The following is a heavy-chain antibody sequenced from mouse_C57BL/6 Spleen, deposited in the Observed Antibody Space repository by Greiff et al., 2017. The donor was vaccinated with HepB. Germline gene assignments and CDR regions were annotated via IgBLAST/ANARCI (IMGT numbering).Heavy chain of an antibody. CDR3: ARAYGSSPFFDY. D-gene: IGHD1-1*01. J-gene: IGHJ2*01. CDR2: IDPSDSYT. CDR1: GYTFTSYW. Sequence: QVQLQQSGAELVMPGASVKLSCKASGYTFTSYWMHWVKQRPGQGLEWIGEIDPSDSYTNYNQKFKGKSTLTVDKSSSTAYMQLSSLTSEDSAVYYCARAYGSSPFFDYWGQGTTLTVSS. V-gene: IGHV1-69*01.